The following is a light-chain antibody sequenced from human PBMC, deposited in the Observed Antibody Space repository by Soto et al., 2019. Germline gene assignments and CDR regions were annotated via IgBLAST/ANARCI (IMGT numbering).Light chain of an antibody. CDR1: QSVSSSY. J-gene: IGKJ4*01. CDR3: PQYASFPLP. CDR2: GAS. Sequence: EVVLTQSPATLSLSPGERATLSCRASQSVSSSYLAWYQQKPGQAPRLLIYGASSRATGIPDRFSGSGSGTDFTLTISRMEPEDFAVYSWPQYASFPLPCGGGTKA. V-gene: IGKV3-20*01.